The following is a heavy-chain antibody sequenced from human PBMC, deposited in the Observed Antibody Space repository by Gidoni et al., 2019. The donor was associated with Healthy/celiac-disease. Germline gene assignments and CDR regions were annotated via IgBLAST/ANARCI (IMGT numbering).Heavy chain of an antibody. Sequence: QVQLQESGPGLVKPSETLSLTCTVSGGSISSYYWSWIRQPPGKGLEWIGYIYYSGSTNYNPSLKSRVTISVDTSKNQFSLKLSSVTAADTAVYYCARDVDDYGDYLAFDIWGQGAMVTVSS. V-gene: IGHV4-59*01. J-gene: IGHJ3*02. CDR3: ARDVDDYGDYLAFDI. CDR1: GGSISSYY. D-gene: IGHD4-17*01. CDR2: IYYSGST.